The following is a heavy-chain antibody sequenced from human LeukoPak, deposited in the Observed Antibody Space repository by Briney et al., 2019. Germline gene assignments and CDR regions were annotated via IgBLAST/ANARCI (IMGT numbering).Heavy chain of an antibody. Sequence: GGSLRLSCAASGFIFSTYGMHWVRQAPGKGLEWVAFIRNDGSDKYYAVSVKGRFTISRDNSKNTLYLQMNSLRAEDTALYYCAKDRAYGQFLWGDDYWGQGTLVTVSS. J-gene: IGHJ4*02. CDR1: GFIFSTYG. V-gene: IGHV3-30*02. CDR2: IRNDGSDK. CDR3: AKDRAYGQFLWGDDY. D-gene: IGHD2-21*01.